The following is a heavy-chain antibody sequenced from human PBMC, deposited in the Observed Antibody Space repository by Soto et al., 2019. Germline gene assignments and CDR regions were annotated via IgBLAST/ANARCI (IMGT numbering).Heavy chain of an antibody. CDR3: AKGPVVGEPFDY. CDR2: ITYNGSNK. D-gene: IGHD2-2*01. CDR1: GFTFSSYG. J-gene: IGHJ4*02. V-gene: IGHV3-30*18. Sequence: PGGSLRLSCAASGFTFSSYGMHWVRQAPGKGLEWVAAITYNGSNKYYADSVKGRFTISRDNSKNTLYLQMNSLRAEDTAVYYCAKGPVVGEPFDYWGQGTLVTVSS.